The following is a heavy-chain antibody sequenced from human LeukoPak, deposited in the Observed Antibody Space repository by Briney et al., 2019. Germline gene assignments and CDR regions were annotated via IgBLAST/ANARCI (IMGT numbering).Heavy chain of an antibody. CDR3: ARGGSSSRGAFDI. Sequence: SETLSLTCAVYGGSFSGYYWSWIRQPPGKGLEWIGEINHSGSTNYNPSLKSRVTISVDTSKNQFSLKLSSVTAADTAVYCCARGGSSSRGAFDIWGQGTMVTVSS. J-gene: IGHJ3*02. CDR1: GGSFSGYY. D-gene: IGHD6-13*01. CDR2: INHSGST. V-gene: IGHV4-34*01.